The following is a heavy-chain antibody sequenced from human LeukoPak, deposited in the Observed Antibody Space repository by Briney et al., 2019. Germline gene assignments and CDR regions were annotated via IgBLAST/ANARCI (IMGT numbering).Heavy chain of an antibody. CDR2: INHSGST. V-gene: IGHV4-34*01. Sequence: GSLRLSCAASGFTFSSYEMNWVRQPPGKGLEWIGEINHSGSTNYNPSLKSRVTISVDTSKNQFSLKLSSVTAADTAVYYCARHFVHFGYCSSTSCYVWRYNWFDPWGQGTLVTVSS. D-gene: IGHD2-2*03. CDR1: GFTFSSYE. CDR3: ARHFVHFGYCSSTSCYVWRYNWFDP. J-gene: IGHJ5*02.